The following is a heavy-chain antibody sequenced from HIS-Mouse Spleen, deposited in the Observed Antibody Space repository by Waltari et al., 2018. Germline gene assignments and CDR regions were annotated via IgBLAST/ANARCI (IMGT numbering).Heavy chain of an antibody. CDR3: AKASSGWLDY. CDR2: ISYDGSNK. J-gene: IGHJ4*02. V-gene: IGHV3-30*18. CDR1: GFTFSSYG. D-gene: IGHD6-19*01. Sequence: QVQLVESVGGVVQPGRSRRLSCAASGFTFSSYGMHWVRQAPGKGLEWVAVISYDGSNKYYADSVKGRFTISRDNSKNTLYLQMNSLRAEDTAVYYCAKASSGWLDYWGQGTLVTVSS.